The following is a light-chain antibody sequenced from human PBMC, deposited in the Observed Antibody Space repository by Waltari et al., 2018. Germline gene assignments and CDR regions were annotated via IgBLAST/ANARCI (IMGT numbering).Light chain of an antibody. CDR1: QGISNS. CDR2: AAS. CDR3: QQYYSIALN. J-gene: IGKJ4*01. V-gene: IGKV1-NL1*01. Sequence: DIQMTQSPSSLSAFVGDRVTITCRASQGISNSLVWYQQKPGKAPKLLLYAASRLESGVPSRFSGSGSGTDYTLTISSLQPEDCATYYCQQYYSIALNFGGGTKVEIK.